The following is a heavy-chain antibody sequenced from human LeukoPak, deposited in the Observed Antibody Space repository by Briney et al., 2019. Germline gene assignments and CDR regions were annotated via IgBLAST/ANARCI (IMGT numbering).Heavy chain of an antibody. CDR3: ARRGYSSGWYFDY. J-gene: IGHJ4*02. Sequence: SETLSLTCTVSGGSISSSSYYWGWIRQPPGKGLEWIGSIYYSGSTYYNPSLKSRVTISVDTSKNQFSLKLSSVTAADTAVYYCARRGYSSGWYFDYWGQGTLVTVSS. D-gene: IGHD6-19*01. CDR1: GGSISSSSYY. CDR2: IYYSGST. V-gene: IGHV4-39*01.